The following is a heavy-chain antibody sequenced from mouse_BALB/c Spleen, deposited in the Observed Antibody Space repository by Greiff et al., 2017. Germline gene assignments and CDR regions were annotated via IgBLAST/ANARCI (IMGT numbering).Heavy chain of an antibody. CDR2: ISYSGST. J-gene: IGHJ4*01. CDR3: ARSDYRGAMDY. V-gene: IGHV3-2*02. CDR1: GYSITSDYA. D-gene: IGHD2-14*01. Sequence: EVKLVESGPGLVKPSQSLSLTCTVTGYSITSDYAWNWIRQFPGNKLEWMGYISYSGSTSYNPSLKSRISITRDTSKNQFFLQLNSVTTEDTATYYCARSDYRGAMDYWGQGTSVTVST.